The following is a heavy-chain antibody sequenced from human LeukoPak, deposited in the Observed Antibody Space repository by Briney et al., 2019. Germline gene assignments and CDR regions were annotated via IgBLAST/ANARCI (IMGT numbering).Heavy chain of an antibody. V-gene: IGHV3-30*02. J-gene: IGHJ4*02. Sequence: GGSLRLSCAASGFTFSSYGMHWVRQAPGKGLEWVAFIRYDGSNKYYADSVKGRFTISRDNSKNTLYLQMNSLRAEDTAVYYCAKDITPGVVIPGYFDYWGQGTLVTVSS. D-gene: IGHD3-3*01. CDR2: IRYDGSNK. CDR3: AKDITPGVVIPGYFDY. CDR1: GFTFSSYG.